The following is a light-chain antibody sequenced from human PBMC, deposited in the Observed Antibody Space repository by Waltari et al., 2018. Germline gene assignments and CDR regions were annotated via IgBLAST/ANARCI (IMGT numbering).Light chain of an antibody. J-gene: IGLJ3*02. V-gene: IGLV6-57*04. CDR2: EDD. Sequence: NFLLTQPRSLSESPGKTVVISCTRTSGSIAGNYVQWHQQRPASAPPTVIYEDDQRPSGVPDRFSGSLDSSTNSASLTISGLKTEDEADYYCQSYTNTNQGVFGGGTKLTVL. CDR1: SGSIAGNY. CDR3: QSYTNTNQGV.